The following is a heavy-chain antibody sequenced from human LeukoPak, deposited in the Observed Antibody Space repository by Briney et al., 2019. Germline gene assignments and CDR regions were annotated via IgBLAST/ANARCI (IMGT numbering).Heavy chain of an antibody. CDR3: ARDWPDRRAGVGDY. CDR1: GYTFTSSG. D-gene: IGHD6-19*01. J-gene: IGHJ4*02. V-gene: IGHV1-18*01. Sequence: ASVKVSCKASGYTFTSSGLSWVRQAPGQGLEWMGWISTYNGNTHYAQILQGRVTMTTDTSTSTAYMELRSLRSDDTAVYYCARDWPDRRAGVGDYWGQGTLVTVSS. CDR2: ISTYNGNT.